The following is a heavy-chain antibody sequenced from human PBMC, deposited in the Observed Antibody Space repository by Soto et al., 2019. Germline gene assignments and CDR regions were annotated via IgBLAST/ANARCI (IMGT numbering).Heavy chain of an antibody. V-gene: IGHV3-7*01. Sequence: PGGALRLSCAASGFTFSSYWMSWVRQAPGKGPEWVANIKQDGSEKYYVDSVKGRFTISRDNAKNSLYLQMNSLRAEDTAVYYCARWGPGDYYDSSGYCDYWGQGTLVTVSS. J-gene: IGHJ4*02. D-gene: IGHD3-22*01. CDR3: ARWGPGDYYDSSGYCDY. CDR1: GFTFSSYW. CDR2: IKQDGSEK.